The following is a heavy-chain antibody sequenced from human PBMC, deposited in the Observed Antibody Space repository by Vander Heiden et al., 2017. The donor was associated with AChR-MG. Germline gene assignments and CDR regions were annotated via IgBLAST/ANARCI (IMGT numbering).Heavy chain of an antibody. D-gene: IGHD3-3*01. CDR1: GYTFTGYY. CDR2: INPNSGGT. J-gene: IGHJ4*02. Sequence: QVQLVQSGAEVKKPGASVKVSCKASGYTFTGYYMHWVRQAPGQGLEWMGWINPNSGGTNYAQKFQGRVNMTRDTSISTAYMELSRLRSDDTAVYYCAVLASLGGGYDFWSGKGDYWGQGTLVTVSS. V-gene: IGHV1-2*02. CDR3: AVLASLGGGYDFWSGKGDY.